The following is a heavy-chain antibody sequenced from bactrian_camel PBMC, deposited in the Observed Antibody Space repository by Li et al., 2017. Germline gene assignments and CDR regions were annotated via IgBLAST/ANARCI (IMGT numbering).Heavy chain of an antibody. D-gene: IGHD1*01. CDR3: NAKVEVGYSGPWCVETSDY. V-gene: IGHV3S53*01. CDR1: GYRHSVCS. Sequence: QLVESGGGSVQAGESLRLSCVGSGYRHSVCSMAWYRQAPGKERVVVSTILENGTTYHAEFVKGRFTISQDAAKDNVYLKMDSLKPEDLAMYYCNAKVEVGYSGPWCVETSDYWGQGTQVTVS. J-gene: IGHJ4*01. CDR2: ILENGTT.